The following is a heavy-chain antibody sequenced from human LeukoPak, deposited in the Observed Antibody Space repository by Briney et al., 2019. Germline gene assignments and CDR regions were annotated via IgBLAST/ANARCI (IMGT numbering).Heavy chain of an antibody. D-gene: IGHD3-9*01. CDR2: INPNSGGT. V-gene: IGHV1-2*02. Sequence: ASVKVSCKASGYTFTGYYMHWVRQAPGQGLERMGWINPNSGGTNYAQKFQGRVTMTRDTSISTAYMELSRLRSDDTAVYYCATPYYDILTGYYRYWGQGTLVTVSS. CDR3: ATPYYDILTGYYRY. CDR1: GYTFTGYY. J-gene: IGHJ4*02.